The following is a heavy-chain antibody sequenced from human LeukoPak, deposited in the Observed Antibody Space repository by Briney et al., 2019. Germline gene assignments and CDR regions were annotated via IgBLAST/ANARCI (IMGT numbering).Heavy chain of an antibody. CDR2: IIPICGTA. V-gene: IGHV1-69*13. CDR3: AREATGYSSSWYFEH. J-gene: IGHJ4*02. D-gene: IGHD6-13*01. CDR1: GGTFSSYV. Sequence: SVKVSCTPSGGTFSSYVISRVPEAPGHGVKWMGGIIPICGTANYAQKFQGRVTITADESTSTAYMELSSLRSEDTAVYYCAREATGYSSSWYFEHWGQGTLVTVSS.